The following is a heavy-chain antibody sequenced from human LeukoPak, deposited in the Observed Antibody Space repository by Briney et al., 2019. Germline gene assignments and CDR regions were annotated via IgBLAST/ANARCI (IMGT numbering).Heavy chain of an antibody. J-gene: IGHJ4*02. CDR2: INPNSGGT. Sequence: ASVKVSCKASGYTFTGYYMHWVRQAPGQGLEWMGRINPNSGGTNYAQKFQGRVTMTRDTSISTAYMELSRLRSDDTAVYYCAKGYYDSSGYLGYWGQGTLVTVSS. V-gene: IGHV1-2*06. CDR3: AKGYYDSSGYLGY. CDR1: GYTFTGYY. D-gene: IGHD3-22*01.